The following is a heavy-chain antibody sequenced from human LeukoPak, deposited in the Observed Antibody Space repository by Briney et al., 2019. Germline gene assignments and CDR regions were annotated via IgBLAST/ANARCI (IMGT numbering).Heavy chain of an antibody. CDR1: GGSMKNYY. CDR2: IYYSGST. J-gene: IGHJ6*02. Sequence: PSETLSLTCTVSGGSMKNYYWIWIRQSPGKGLEWIGYIYYSGSTNYNPSLKSRVTISVDTSKNQFSLKLSPVTAADTAVYYCARAGYCSSTSCQWVPLVWGQGTTVTVSS. V-gene: IGHV4-59*01. CDR3: ARAGYCSSTSCQWVPLV. D-gene: IGHD2-2*03.